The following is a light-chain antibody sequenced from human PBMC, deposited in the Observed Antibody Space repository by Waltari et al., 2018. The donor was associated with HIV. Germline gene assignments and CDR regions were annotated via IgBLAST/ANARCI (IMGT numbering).Light chain of an antibody. CDR3: YSAADNNLRI. CDR2: KDS. Sequence: SYELTQPSSVSVSPGQTARNTCSGALLTEQNTRWLQQKPGQAPVLLIYKDSERPSGIPDRFSGSSSGTTVTLTISGAQVEDEGDYYCYSAADNNLRIFGGGTKLTVL. V-gene: IGLV3-27*01. J-gene: IGLJ2*01. CDR1: LLTEQN.